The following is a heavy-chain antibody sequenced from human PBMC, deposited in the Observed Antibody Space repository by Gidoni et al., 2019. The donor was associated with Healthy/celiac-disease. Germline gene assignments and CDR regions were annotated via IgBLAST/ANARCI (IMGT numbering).Heavy chain of an antibody. D-gene: IGHD6-13*01. CDR2: IIPIFGTT. J-gene: IGHJ4*02. V-gene: IGHV1-69*01. Sequence: QVQLVQSGAEVKKPGSSVKVSCKASGGTFSSYAISWVRQAPGQGLEWMGGIIPIFGTTNYAQKFQGRVTITADESTSTAYMELSSLRSEDTAVYYCARWAFIAAAGEMWEPRFGFDYWGQGTLVTVSS. CDR3: ARWAFIAAAGEMWEPRFGFDY. CDR1: GGTFSSYA.